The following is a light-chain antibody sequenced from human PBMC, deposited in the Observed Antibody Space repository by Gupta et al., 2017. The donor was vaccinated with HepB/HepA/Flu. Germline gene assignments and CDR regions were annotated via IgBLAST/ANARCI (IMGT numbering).Light chain of an antibody. CDR3: QHEGSSPRT. CDR2: GAS. V-gene: IGKV3-20*01. J-gene: IGKJ1*01. Sequence: EIVLTQSPGPLSLSPGERATLSCRASQSVSSSYLAWYQQKPGQAPRLLIYGASSRATGIPDRFSGSGSGTEFTLTISRREPEDFAVYYCQHEGSSPRTFGQGTKVEIK. CDR1: QSVSSSY.